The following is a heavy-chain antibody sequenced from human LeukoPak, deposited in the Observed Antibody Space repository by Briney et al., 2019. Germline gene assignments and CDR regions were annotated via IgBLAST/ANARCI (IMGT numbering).Heavy chain of an antibody. CDR1: GFTFSSYA. J-gene: IGHJ4*02. Sequence: GRSLRLSCAASGFTFSSYAMHWVRQAPGKGLEWVAVISYDGSNKYYADSVKGRFTISRDNSKNTLYLQMNSLRAEDTAVYYCARDPYSSSSFPDYWGQGTLVTVSS. CDR2: ISYDGSNK. CDR3: ARDPYSSSSFPDY. D-gene: IGHD6-6*01. V-gene: IGHV3-30-3*01.